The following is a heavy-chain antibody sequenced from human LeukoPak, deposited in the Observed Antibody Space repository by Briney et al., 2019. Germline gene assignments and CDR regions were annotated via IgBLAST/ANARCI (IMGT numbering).Heavy chain of an antibody. Sequence: ASVKVSCKASGYTFTSYGISWVRQAPGQGLEWMGWIIAYNGNTNYAQKLQGRVTMTTDTSTSTAYMELRSLRSDDTAVYYCAREGGRELPYYYYYYYMDVWGKGTTVTVSS. V-gene: IGHV1-18*01. CDR3: AREGGRELPYYYYYYYMDV. CDR1: GYTFTSYG. J-gene: IGHJ6*03. D-gene: IGHD1-26*01. CDR2: IIAYNGNT.